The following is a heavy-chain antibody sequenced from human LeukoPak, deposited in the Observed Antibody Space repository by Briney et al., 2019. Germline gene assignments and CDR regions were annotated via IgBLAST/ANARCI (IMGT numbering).Heavy chain of an antibody. V-gene: IGHV3-74*01. CDR2: INNEGSGT. Sequence: GGSLRLSCAASGFSFSGYWMHWVRQAPGKGLVWVSRINNEGSGTDYADSVKGRFTISRDNSKNTLYLQMNSLRAEDTAVYYCAKAGHFWSGYYYFDYWGQGTLVTVSS. CDR1: GFSFSGYW. J-gene: IGHJ4*02. CDR3: AKAGHFWSGYYYFDY. D-gene: IGHD3-3*02.